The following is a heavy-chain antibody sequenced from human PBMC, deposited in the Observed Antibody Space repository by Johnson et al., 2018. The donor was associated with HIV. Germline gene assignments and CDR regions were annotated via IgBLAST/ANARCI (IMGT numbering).Heavy chain of an antibody. CDR1: GFTFSSYW. J-gene: IGHJ3*02. CDR2: LNSDGSST. Sequence: MLLVESGGGVGQPGRSLKVPCAASGFTFSSYWMHWVRQAPGKGLVWVSRLNSDGSSTSYADSVKGRFTISRDNAKNTLYLQMNSLRAEDTAVYYCAFPTEATTAFDIWGQGTMVTVSS. CDR3: AFPTEATTAFDI. V-gene: IGHV3-74*02. D-gene: IGHD5-24*01.